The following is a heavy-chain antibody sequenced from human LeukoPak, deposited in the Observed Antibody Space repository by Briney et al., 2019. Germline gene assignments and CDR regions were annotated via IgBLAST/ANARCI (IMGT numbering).Heavy chain of an antibody. D-gene: IGHD4-17*01. J-gene: IGHJ4*02. CDR1: GFTFSSYE. Sequence: PGGSLILSCAASGFTFSSYEMNWVRQAPGKGLEWVSYISSSGSTIYYADSVKGRFTISRDNAKNSLYLQMNSLRAEDTAVYYCASLTTVTPFDYWGQGTLVTVSS. V-gene: IGHV3-48*03. CDR3: ASLTTVTPFDY. CDR2: ISSSGSTI.